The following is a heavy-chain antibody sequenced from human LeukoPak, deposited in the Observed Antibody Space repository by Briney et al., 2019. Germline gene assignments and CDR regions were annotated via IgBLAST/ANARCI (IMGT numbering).Heavy chain of an antibody. Sequence: PGGSLRLSCAASGFTFSSYSMNWVRQAPGKGLEWVSSISSSSSDIYYADSVKGRFTISRDNAKNSLYLQMNSLRGEDTALYYCAKASSSLDAFDIWGQGTMVTVSS. D-gene: IGHD6-13*01. J-gene: IGHJ3*02. CDR3: AKASSSLDAFDI. V-gene: IGHV3-21*04. CDR2: ISSSSSDI. CDR1: GFTFSSYS.